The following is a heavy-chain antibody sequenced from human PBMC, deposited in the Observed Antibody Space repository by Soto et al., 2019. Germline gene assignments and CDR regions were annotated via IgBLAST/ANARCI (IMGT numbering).Heavy chain of an antibody. CDR1: GFIFSPYG. CDR2: IRNDGSDK. V-gene: IGHV3-33*01. CDR3: ARAPRMATFDI. J-gene: IGHJ3*02. Sequence: GGSLRLSCAASGFIFSPYGIHWVRQAPGKGLEWVALIRNDGSDKYYAESVTGRFTIPRDNSKNTVYLQMNSLRAEDTALYFCARAPRMATFDIWGQGTMVTVSS.